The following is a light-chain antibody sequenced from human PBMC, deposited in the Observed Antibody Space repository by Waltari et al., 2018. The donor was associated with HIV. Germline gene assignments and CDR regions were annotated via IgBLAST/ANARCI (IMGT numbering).Light chain of an antibody. CDR2: DVS. CDR1: SSAVGSYNL. V-gene: IGLV2-23*02. CDR3: CSYANSSDV. Sequence: QSALTQPASMPASPGQSITISCTGTSSAVGSYNLVSWYQPHPGKAPQSITYDVSKRPSGVSNRFSGSKSGNTASLTISGLQAEDEADYYCCSYANSSDVFGGGTKVTVL. J-gene: IGLJ2*01.